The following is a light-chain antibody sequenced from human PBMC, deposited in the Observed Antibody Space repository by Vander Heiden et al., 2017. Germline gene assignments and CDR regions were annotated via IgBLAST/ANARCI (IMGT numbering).Light chain of an antibody. Sequence: QSVLTQPPSVSGTPGQRVTISCSGRRSHIGHNYVYWYQQLPGAAPKLLMFRNNQRISGVPDRFSGAKSGTSASLAIGGLRAEEEANDFCEAGDEKRSDHWAFGGGTKLTVL. V-gene: IGLV1-47*01. CDR3: EAGDEKRSDHWA. CDR1: RSHIGHNY. J-gene: IGLJ3*02. CDR2: RNN.